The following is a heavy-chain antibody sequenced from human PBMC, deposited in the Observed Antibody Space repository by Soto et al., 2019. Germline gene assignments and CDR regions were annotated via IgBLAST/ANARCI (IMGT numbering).Heavy chain of an antibody. CDR1: GFSFSSYW. CDR3: AKGVPAATRYFQH. Sequence: VQLVESGGGLVQPGGSLRLSCAASGFSFSSYWMHWVRHAPGKGLVWVSRINSDGSSATYADSVKGRFTISRDNANNTLYLQMNSLTPEDTAVYYCAKGVPAATRYFQHWGQGTLVTVSS. J-gene: IGHJ1*01. V-gene: IGHV3-74*01. CDR2: INSDGSSA. D-gene: IGHD2-2*01.